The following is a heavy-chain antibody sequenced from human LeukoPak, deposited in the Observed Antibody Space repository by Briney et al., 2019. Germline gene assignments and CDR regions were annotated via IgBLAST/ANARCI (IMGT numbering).Heavy chain of an antibody. V-gene: IGHV3-74*01. CDR1: GFTFGSNW. Sequence: GGSLRLSCAASGFTFGSNWMHWVRQAPGKGLVWVSRINEDGSTTNYADSVKGRSTIFRDNAKNTLYLQMNSLRTEDTAVYYCVRDLGGRSGHWGQGTLVTVSS. CDR2: INEDGSTT. D-gene: IGHD1-26*01. CDR3: VRDLGGRSGH. J-gene: IGHJ4*02.